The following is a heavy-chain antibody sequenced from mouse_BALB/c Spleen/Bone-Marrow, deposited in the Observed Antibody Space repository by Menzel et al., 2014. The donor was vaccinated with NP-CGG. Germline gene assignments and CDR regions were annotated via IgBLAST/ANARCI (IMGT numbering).Heavy chain of an antibody. J-gene: IGHJ4*01. CDR2: IYPGNSDT. CDR1: GYTFTSYW. Sequence: VQLQQSGTVLARPGASVKMSCKASGYTFTSYWMHWVKQRPGQGLEWIGAIYPGNSDTSYNQKFKGKAKLTAVTSTNTDYMELSSLTKEYAAVYFCTRWGVYGSSFMDYWGQGTSVTVSS. V-gene: IGHV1-5*01. CDR3: TRWGVYGSSFMDY. D-gene: IGHD1-1*01.